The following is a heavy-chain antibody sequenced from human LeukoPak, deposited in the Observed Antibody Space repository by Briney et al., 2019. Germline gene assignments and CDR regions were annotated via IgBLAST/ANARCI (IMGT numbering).Heavy chain of an antibody. D-gene: IGHD6-6*01. V-gene: IGHV1-18*01. Sequence: GASVKVSCKASGYTFTSYGISWVRQAPGQGLEWMGWNSAYNGNTNYARKLQGRVTMTTDTSTSTAYMELRSLRSDDTAVYYCARVLSSARPYYYYYMDVWGKGTTVTVSS. CDR3: ARVLSSARPYYYYYMDV. CDR2: NSAYNGNT. J-gene: IGHJ6*03. CDR1: GYTFTSYG.